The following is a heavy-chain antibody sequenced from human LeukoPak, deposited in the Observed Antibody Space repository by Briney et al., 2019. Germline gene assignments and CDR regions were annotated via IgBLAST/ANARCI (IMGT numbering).Heavy chain of an antibody. D-gene: IGHD6-6*01. J-gene: IGHJ1*01. CDR1: GFTFSSYW. CDR3: ARVPMIAARPRYFQH. Sequence: GGSLRLSCAASGFTFSSYWMSWVRQAPGKGLEWVANIKQDGSEKYYVDSVKGRFTISRDNAKNSLYLQMNRLRAEDTAVYYCARVPMIAARPRYFQHWGQGTLVTVSS. CDR2: IKQDGSEK. V-gene: IGHV3-7*01.